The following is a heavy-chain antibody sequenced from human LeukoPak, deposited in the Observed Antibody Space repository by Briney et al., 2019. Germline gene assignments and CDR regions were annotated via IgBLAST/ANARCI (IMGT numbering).Heavy chain of an antibody. J-gene: IGHJ4*02. CDR3: ARISLSGWVNDH. CDR1: GFPFSRYW. Sequence: QTGGSLRLSCAASGFPFSRYWLSWVRQAPGKGLVWVTRISSDGSSTSYADSVKGRFTISRDNAKNTLYLQMSSLRAEDTAMYYCARISLSGWVNDHWGQGTLVTVSS. D-gene: IGHD6-19*01. V-gene: IGHV3-74*01. CDR2: ISSDGSST.